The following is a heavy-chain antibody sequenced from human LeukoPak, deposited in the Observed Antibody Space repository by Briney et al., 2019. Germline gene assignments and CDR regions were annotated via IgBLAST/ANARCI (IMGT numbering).Heavy chain of an antibody. Sequence: GGSLRLSCTASGFTVSSNYMSWVRQAPGKGLEWVSVIYSGGSTYYADSVKGRFTISRDNSKNTLYLQMDSLRAEDTALYYCAKDIKGYSYGSFDYWGQGTLVTVSS. CDR2: IYSGGST. CDR1: GFTVSSNY. J-gene: IGHJ4*02. V-gene: IGHV3-53*01. D-gene: IGHD5-18*01. CDR3: AKDIKGYSYGSFDY.